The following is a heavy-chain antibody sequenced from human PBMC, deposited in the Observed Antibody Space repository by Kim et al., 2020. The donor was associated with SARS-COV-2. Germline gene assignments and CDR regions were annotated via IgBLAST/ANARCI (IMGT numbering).Heavy chain of an antibody. V-gene: IGHV3-48*02. CDR2: TSSSGTTI. CDR3: ARELEGTGSYSF. CDR1: GFTFSTYN. Sequence: GGSLRLSCAASGFTFSTYNIHWFRQAPGKGLEWLSYTSSSGTTIYYADSVKGRFTISRDNAKNSLYVQMSSLRDEDTAVYYCARELEGTGSYSFWGQGTLLTVSS. D-gene: IGHD1-26*01. J-gene: IGHJ4*02.